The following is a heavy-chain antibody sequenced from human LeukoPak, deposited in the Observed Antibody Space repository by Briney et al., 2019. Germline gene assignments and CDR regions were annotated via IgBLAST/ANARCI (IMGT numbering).Heavy chain of an antibody. J-gene: IGHJ4*02. D-gene: IGHD1-26*01. CDR3: ARVQGVVGATPFDY. CDR1: AFRFSVYS. Sequence: GRSLRLSCEGSAFRFSVYSMHWVRQVPNKGLGWVAFISYDGSNKKYADSVKGRFTISRDNSKNTLYLQMNSLRAEDTAVYYCARVQGVVGATPFDYWGQGTLVTVSS. V-gene: IGHV3-30-3*01. CDR2: ISYDGSNK.